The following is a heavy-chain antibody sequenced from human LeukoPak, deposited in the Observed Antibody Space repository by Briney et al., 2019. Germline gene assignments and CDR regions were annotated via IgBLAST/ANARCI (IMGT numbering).Heavy chain of an antibody. D-gene: IGHD3-9*01. Sequence: PGVSLRLSCAASRFTVSSKYMSWVRQAPGKGLEWVSVIYSGGSAYYADSVTGRFTISRDNSKNTLYLQMNSLRAEDTAVYYCASSVLRYFDWLSYFDYWGQGPLVTVSS. CDR3: ASSVLRYFDWLSYFDY. V-gene: IGHV3-53*01. CDR1: RFTVSSKY. CDR2: IYSGGSA. J-gene: IGHJ4*02.